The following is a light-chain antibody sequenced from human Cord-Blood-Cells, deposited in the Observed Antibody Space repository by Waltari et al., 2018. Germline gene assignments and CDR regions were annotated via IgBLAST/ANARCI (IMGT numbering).Light chain of an antibody. CDR1: SRDAGGYNY. CDR2: DVS. Sequence: QSARTQPASVSGSPGQSTTISRTGTSRDAGGYNYVYWYQHHPGKAPKLMIYDVSNRPSGVSNRFSGSKSGNTASLTISGLQAEDEADYYCSSYTSSSTYVFGTGTKVTVL. CDR3: SSYTSSSTYV. J-gene: IGLJ1*01. V-gene: IGLV2-14*03.